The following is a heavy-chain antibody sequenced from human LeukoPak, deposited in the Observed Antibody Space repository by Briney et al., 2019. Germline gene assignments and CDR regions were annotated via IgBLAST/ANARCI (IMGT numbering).Heavy chain of an antibody. D-gene: IGHD4-17*01. CDR1: GYTFTGYY. CDR2: ISYDGSNK. Sequence: SCKASGYTFTGYYMHWVRQAPGKGLEWVAVISYDGSNKYYADSVKGRFTISRDNSKNTLYLQMNSLRAEDTAVYYCASESTVTNYWGQGTLVTVSS. V-gene: IGHV3-30*04. J-gene: IGHJ4*02. CDR3: ASESTVTNY.